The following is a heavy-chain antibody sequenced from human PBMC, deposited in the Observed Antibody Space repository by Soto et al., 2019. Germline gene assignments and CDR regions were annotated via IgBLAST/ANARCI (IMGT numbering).Heavy chain of an antibody. V-gene: IGHV3-11*05. J-gene: IGHJ3*02. Sequence: QVQLVESGGGLVKPGGSLRLSCAASGFTFSDYYMSWIRQAPGKGLEWVSYIGSSSSYTNYADSVKGRFTISRDNAKNSMYLQTNSLRAEDTAVYYCARDADILTGSDAFDIWGQGTMVTVSS. CDR3: ARDADILTGSDAFDI. CDR2: IGSSSSYT. D-gene: IGHD3-9*01. CDR1: GFTFSDYY.